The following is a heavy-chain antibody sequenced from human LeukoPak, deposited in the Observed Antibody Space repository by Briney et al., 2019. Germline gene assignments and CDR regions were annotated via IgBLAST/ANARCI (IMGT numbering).Heavy chain of an antibody. Sequence: PSETLSLTCTVSGGSISSYYWSWLRQPPGKGLEWIGYIYYSGSTNYNPSLKSRATIPVDTSKNQFSLKLSSVTAADTAVYYCARVTGDTAFDIWGQGTMVTVSS. CDR3: ARVTGDTAFDI. CDR1: GGSISSYY. D-gene: IGHD7-27*01. CDR2: IYYSGST. J-gene: IGHJ3*02. V-gene: IGHV4-59*01.